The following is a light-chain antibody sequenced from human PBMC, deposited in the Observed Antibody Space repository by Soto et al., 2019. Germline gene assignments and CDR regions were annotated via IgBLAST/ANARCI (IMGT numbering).Light chain of an antibody. J-gene: IGLJ2*01. V-gene: IGLV4-69*01. CDR1: SGHSSYA. CDR3: QTWGTGIRV. Sequence: QLVLTQSPSASASLGASVKLTCTLSSGHSSYAIAWHQQQPEKGPRYLMKLNSDGSYSKGDGIPDRFSGYSSGAERYLTISSLQSEDEADYYCQTWGTGIRVFGGGTKLTVL. CDR2: LNSDGSY.